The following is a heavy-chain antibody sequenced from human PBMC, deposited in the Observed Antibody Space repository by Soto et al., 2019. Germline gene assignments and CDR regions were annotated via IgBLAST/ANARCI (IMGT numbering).Heavy chain of an antibody. CDR3: ARAGNALGLPGWFDP. V-gene: IGHV3-30-3*01. CDR2: ISYDGSNK. Sequence: GGSLRLSCAASGFTFSSYAMHWVRQAPGKGLEWVAVISYDGSNKYYADSVKGRFTISRDNSKNTLYLQMNSLRAEDTAVYYCARAGNALGLPGWFDPWGQGTLVTISS. CDR1: GFTFSSYA. J-gene: IGHJ5*02. D-gene: IGHD3-16*01.